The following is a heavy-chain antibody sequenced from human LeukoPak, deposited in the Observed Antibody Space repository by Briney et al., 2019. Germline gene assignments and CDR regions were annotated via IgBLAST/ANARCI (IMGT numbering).Heavy chain of an antibody. J-gene: IGHJ3*02. CDR2: ISSSGSTI. V-gene: IGHV3-48*03. CDR1: GFTFSSYE. CDR3: ARDILEWFYRGDAFDI. D-gene: IGHD3-3*01. Sequence: GGSLRLSCAASGFTFSSYEMNWVRQAPGKGLEWVSYISSSGSTIYYADSVKGRFTISRDNSKNTLFLQMNSLRAEETAIYYCARDILEWFYRGDAFDIWGQGTMVTVSS.